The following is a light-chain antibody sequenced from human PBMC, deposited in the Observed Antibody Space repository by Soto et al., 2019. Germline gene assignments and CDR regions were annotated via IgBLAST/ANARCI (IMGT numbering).Light chain of an antibody. CDR2: EVS. J-gene: IGLJ3*02. CDR3: SSYTTSSTWV. Sequence: QSALTQPASVSGSPGQSITISCTGTSSDIGYYDYVYWYQHHPGKAPKLMIYEVSNRPSGVSNRFSGSKSGNTAPLTVSGLQAEDEADYYCSSYTTSSTWVFGGGTKVTVL. CDR1: SSDIGYYDY. V-gene: IGLV2-14*01.